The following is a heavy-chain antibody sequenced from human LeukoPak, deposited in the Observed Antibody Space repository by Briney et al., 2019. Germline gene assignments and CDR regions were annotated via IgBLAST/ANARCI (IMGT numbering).Heavy chain of an antibody. V-gene: IGHV3-48*02. CDR1: GFTFSSYS. D-gene: IGHD3-10*01. CDR3: ARDVQGGYGSGTYFAFDM. CDR2: ISRTSRTI. Sequence: GGSLRLSCAASGFTFSSYSMNCVRQAPGKGLEWVSYISRTSRTIYYAGSVKCRFTISRDNAKNSLYLQMNSLRDEDTAVYYSARDVQGGYGSGTYFAFDMWGQGTMVTVSS. J-gene: IGHJ3*02.